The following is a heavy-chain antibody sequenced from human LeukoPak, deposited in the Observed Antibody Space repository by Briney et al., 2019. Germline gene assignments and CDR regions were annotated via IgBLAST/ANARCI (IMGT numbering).Heavy chain of an antibody. CDR3: ALPPGGVANYYYYYYMDV. D-gene: IGHD3-16*01. CDR2: ISGSGGSA. Sequence: GGSLRLSCAASGFTFSSYGMSWVRQAPGKGLEWVSAISGSGGSADYADSVKGRFTISRDNSKNTLYLQMNSLRAEDTAVYYCALPPGGVANYYYYYYMDVWGKGTTVTISS. CDR1: GFTFSSYG. J-gene: IGHJ6*03. V-gene: IGHV3-23*01.